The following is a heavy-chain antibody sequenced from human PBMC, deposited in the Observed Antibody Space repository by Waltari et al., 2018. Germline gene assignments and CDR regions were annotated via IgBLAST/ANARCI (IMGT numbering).Heavy chain of an antibody. V-gene: IGHV1-8*03. CDR3: ARAPPYYDILTGYPDENWFDP. CDR1: GYTFTSYD. J-gene: IGHJ5*02. CDR2: MNPNSGNT. Sequence: QVQLVQSGAEVKKPGASVKVSCKASGYTFTSYDINWVRQAPGPGLAWMGWMNPNSGNTGYAQKFQGRVTITRNTSISTAYMELSSLRSEDTAVYYCARAPPYYDILTGYPDENWFDPWGQGTLVTVSS. D-gene: IGHD3-9*01.